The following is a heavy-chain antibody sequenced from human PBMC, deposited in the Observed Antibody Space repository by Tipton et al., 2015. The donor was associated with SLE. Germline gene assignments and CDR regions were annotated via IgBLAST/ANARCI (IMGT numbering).Heavy chain of an antibody. Sequence: SLRLSCAASGFTFSSYSMNWVRQAPGKGLEWVSPISSSSSYIYYADSVKGRFTISRDNSKNTLYLQMNSLRAEDTAVYYCAKDQGAGYGIAAAGLDYWGQGTLVTVSS. CDR3: AKDQGAGYGIAAAGLDY. D-gene: IGHD6-13*01. J-gene: IGHJ4*02. V-gene: IGHV3-21*04. CDR1: GFTFSSYS. CDR2: ISSSSSYI.